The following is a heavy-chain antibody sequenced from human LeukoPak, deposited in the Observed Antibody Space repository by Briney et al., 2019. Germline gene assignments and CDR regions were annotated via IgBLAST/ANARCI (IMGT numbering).Heavy chain of an antibody. CDR1: GFTFSSYS. CDR3: AREASYYYDSSGYDL. CDR2: ISSSSSYI. D-gene: IGHD3-22*01. J-gene: IGHJ4*02. V-gene: IGHV3-21*01. Sequence: GGSLRLSCAASGFTFSSYSMNWVRQAPGKGLEWVSSISSSSSYIYYADSVKGRFTISRDNAKNSLYLQMNSLRAEDTAVYYCAREASYYYDSSGYDLWGQGTLVTVSS.